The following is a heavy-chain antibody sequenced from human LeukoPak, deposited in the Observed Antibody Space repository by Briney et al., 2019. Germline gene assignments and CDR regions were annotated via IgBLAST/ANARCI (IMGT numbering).Heavy chain of an antibody. V-gene: IGHV1-69*04. CDR2: IIPILGIA. D-gene: IGHD3-10*01. CDR1: GGTFSSYA. CDR3: AESREISRLGITMVRGVIKV. J-gene: IGHJ4*02. Sequence: SVNVSCKASGGTFSSYAISWVRQAPGQGLEWMGRIIPILGIANYAQKFQGRVTITADKSTSTAYMELSSLRSEDTAVYYCAESREISRLGITMVRGVIKVWGQGTLVTVSS.